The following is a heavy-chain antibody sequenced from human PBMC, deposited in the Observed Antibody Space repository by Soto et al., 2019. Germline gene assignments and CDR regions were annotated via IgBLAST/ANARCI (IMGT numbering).Heavy chain of an antibody. CDR2: INSYNGNT. CDR3: ARSAGVVDGDDY. CDR1: GYIFINNG. J-gene: IGHJ4*02. D-gene: IGHD3-10*01. V-gene: IGHV1-18*01. Sequence: QVQLVQSGAEVKKPGASVKVSCKASGYIFINNGISWVRQAPGQGLEWMGWINSYNGNTNSAQKLQSRVTMTTDTSTNTAYMELRSLTADDTAVYYCARSAGVVDGDDYWGQGTLVTVSS.